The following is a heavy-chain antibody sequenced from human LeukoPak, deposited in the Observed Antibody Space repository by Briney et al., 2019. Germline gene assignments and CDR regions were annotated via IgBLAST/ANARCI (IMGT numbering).Heavy chain of an antibody. CDR3: ARLLWNGRGAFDI. V-gene: IGHV4-59*08. CDR1: GGSISNYY. CDR2: VYYTGST. Sequence: PSETLSLTCTVSGGSISNYYWGWIRQPPGKGLEYICYVYYTGSTNYNPSLKSRVTISVDTSKNQFSLKVSSVTAADTAVYYCARLLWNGRGAFDILGRGTLVTVSS. J-gene: IGHJ3*02. D-gene: IGHD1-1*01.